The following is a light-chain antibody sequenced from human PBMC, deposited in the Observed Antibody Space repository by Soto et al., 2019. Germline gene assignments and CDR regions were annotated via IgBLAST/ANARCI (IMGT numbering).Light chain of an antibody. V-gene: IGKV3-20*01. J-gene: IGKJ5*01. CDR1: QSISSSF. CDR2: GAS. Sequence: PGGRGSLSWVASQSISSSFRAWYQQKPGQAPRLLIYGASSRATGIPDRFSGTGSETDFTLTISRLEPEDFAVYYCQQYDNTPMTFGQGTRLEI. CDR3: QQYDNTPMT.